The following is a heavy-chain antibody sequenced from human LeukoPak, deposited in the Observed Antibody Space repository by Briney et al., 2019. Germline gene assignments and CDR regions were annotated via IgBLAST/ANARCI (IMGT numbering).Heavy chain of an antibody. D-gene: IGHD2-15*01. CDR1: GFTFSTHW. CDR2: IKQDGSET. J-gene: IGHJ4*02. Sequence: GGSLRLSCAASGFTFSTHWMIWVRQAPGKGLEWVANIKQDGSETYYVDSVKGRFTISRDNAKNSLYLQMNSLRAEDTAVYYCAGGRVAHLFDYWGQGTLVTVSS. CDR3: AGGRVAHLFDY. V-gene: IGHV3-7*01.